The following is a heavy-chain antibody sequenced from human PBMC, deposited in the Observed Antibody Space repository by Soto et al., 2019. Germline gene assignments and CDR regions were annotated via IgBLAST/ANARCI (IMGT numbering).Heavy chain of an antibody. Sequence: EVQLVESGGGLVQPGGSLRLSCVASGFTLSSHWMSWVRQAPGKGPEWVANIKQDGSETYYVDSVKGRFTITRDNAKNSLYLQMNSLRVEDTAVYDCARGRGYSGYYFDYWGQGTLVTVSS. D-gene: IGHD5-12*01. CDR1: GFTLSSHW. V-gene: IGHV3-7*03. J-gene: IGHJ4*02. CDR3: ARGRGYSGYYFDY. CDR2: IKQDGSET.